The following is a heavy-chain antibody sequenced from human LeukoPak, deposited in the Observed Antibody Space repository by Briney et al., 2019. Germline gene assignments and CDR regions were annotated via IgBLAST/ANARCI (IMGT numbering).Heavy chain of an antibody. CDR2: INPSGGST. CDR3: ARDLNYYYMDV. V-gene: IGHV1-46*01. Sequence: ASVKVSCKASGYTFTSYYMHWVRQAPGQGLEWMGIINPSGGSTSYAQKFQGRVTMTRDMSTSTVYMELSSLRSEDTAVYYRARDLNYYYMDVWGKGTTVTVSS. J-gene: IGHJ6*03. CDR1: GYTFTSYY.